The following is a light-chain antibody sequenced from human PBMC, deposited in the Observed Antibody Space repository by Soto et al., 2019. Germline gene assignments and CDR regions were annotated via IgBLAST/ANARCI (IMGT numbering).Light chain of an antibody. CDR2: GAS. J-gene: IGKJ1*01. Sequence: EIVXTQSPATLSVSPGERATLSCRASQRVSSNLAWYQQKPGQAPRLLIYGASTRATGIPARFSGSGSGTEFTLTISSLQSEDFAVYYCQQYNNWPETFGQGTKV. V-gene: IGKV3-15*01. CDR3: QQYNNWPET. CDR1: QRVSSN.